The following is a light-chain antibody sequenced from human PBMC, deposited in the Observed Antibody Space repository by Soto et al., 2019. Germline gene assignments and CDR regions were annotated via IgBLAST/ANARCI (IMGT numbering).Light chain of an antibody. Sequence: QAVVTQPASVSGSPGQSITISCTGTSSDINTYNYVSWYQQHPGRAPKLMIYEISNRPSGVSNRFSGSKSGKTASLTISGLQAEDEADYYCSSYTSDTTLVFGGGTKLTVL. CDR1: SSDINTYNY. CDR2: EIS. CDR3: SSYTSDTTLV. V-gene: IGLV2-14*01. J-gene: IGLJ3*02.